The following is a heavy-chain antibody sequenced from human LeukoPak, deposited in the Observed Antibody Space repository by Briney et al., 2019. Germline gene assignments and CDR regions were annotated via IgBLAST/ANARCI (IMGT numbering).Heavy chain of an antibody. J-gene: IGHJ4*02. CDR2: IYYSGST. CDR1: GGSISSSSYY. CDR3: ARHVREYYDSSGYDY. V-gene: IGHV4-39*01. Sequence: SETLSLTCTVSGGSISSSSYYWGWIRQPPGKGLEWIGSIYYSGSTYYNPSLKSRVTISVDTSKNQFSLKLSSVTAADTAVYYCARHVREYYDSSGYDYWGQGNLVTVSS. D-gene: IGHD3-22*01.